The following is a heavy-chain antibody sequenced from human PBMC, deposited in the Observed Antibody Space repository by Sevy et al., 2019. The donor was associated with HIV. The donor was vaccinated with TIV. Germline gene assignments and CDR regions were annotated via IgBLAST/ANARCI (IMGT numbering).Heavy chain of an antibody. CDR1: GFTFSSYA. D-gene: IGHD1-1*01. CDR2: ISDSGGST. Sequence: GGSLRLSCAASGFTFSSYAMSWVRQAPGKGLEWVSAISDSGGSTYYADSVKGRFTISRDNSKNTLYLQMNSLRAEDTAVYYCAKGGTNYYGMDVWGQGTTVTVSS. J-gene: IGHJ6*02. CDR3: AKGGTNYYGMDV. V-gene: IGHV3-23*01.